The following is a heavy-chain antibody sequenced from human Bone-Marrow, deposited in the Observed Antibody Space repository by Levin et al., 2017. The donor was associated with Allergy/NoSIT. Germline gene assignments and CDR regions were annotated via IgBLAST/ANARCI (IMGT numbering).Heavy chain of an antibody. CDR2: ISGSGGST. J-gene: IGHJ4*02. CDR3: AKASRSSWPYYFDY. D-gene: IGHD6-13*01. CDR1: EFTFSSYA. Sequence: GGSLRLSCAASEFTFSSYAMIWVRQAPGRGLEWVSGISGSGGSTYYADSVKGRFTISRDNSRNTLYLQMNSLRAEDTAVYYCAKASRSSWPYYFDYWGQGTLVTVSS. V-gene: IGHV3-23*01.